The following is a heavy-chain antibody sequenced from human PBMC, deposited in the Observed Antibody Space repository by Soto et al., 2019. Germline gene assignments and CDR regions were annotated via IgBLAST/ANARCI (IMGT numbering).Heavy chain of an antibody. CDR1: GYTFTSHH. V-gene: IGHV1-69*13. D-gene: IGHD4-17*01. J-gene: IGHJ4*02. CDR2: IIPIFGTA. Sequence: VASVKVSCKASGYTFTSHHMHWVRQVPGEGLDWMGGIIPIFGTANYAQKFQGRVTIAADESTSTAYMELSSLRSEDTAVYYCARTLYGDNVDYWGQGTLVTVSS. CDR3: ARTLYGDNVDY.